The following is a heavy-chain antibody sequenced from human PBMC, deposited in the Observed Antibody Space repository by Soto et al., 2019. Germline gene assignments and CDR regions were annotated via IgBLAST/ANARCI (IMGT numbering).Heavy chain of an antibody. D-gene: IGHD3-10*01. Sequence: SETLSLTCTVSGGSVSSGSYYWSWIRQPPGKGLEWIGYIYYSGSTNYNPSLKSRVTISVDTSKNQFSLKLSSVTAADTAVYYCARAGRITMVRGVIIRPPLDYWGQGTLVTVSS. CDR2: IYYSGST. V-gene: IGHV4-61*01. CDR1: GGSVSSGSYY. J-gene: IGHJ4*02. CDR3: ARAGRITMVRGVIIRPPLDY.